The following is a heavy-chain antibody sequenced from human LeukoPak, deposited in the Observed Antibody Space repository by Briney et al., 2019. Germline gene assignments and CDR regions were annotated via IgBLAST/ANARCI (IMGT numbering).Heavy chain of an antibody. V-gene: IGHV3-21*06. Sequence: PGGSLRLSCAASGFTFNTYKMNWVRQAPGRGLEWVSSIHSGGSDIYYADSVKGRFTVSRDNAKNSLSLQMNSLRAEDTALYYCARGHYDILTGNYKWTPDYWGQGTLVTVSS. D-gene: IGHD3-9*01. CDR2: IHSGGSDI. J-gene: IGHJ4*02. CDR3: ARGHYDILTGNYKWTPDY. CDR1: GFTFNTYK.